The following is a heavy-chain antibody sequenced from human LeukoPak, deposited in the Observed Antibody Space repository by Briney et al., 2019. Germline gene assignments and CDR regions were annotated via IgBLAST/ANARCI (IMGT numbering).Heavy chain of an antibody. Sequence: WGSLRLSCAASGFTFSSYWMSWVRQAPGKGLEWVANIEQDGSETYYVDSVKGRFTISRDNAKNSLYLQMNSLRAEDTAVYYCARDQDTFWFDPWGQGTLVTVSS. D-gene: IGHD5-18*01. CDR3: ARDQDTFWFDP. CDR2: IEQDGSET. V-gene: IGHV3-7*04. J-gene: IGHJ5*02. CDR1: GFTFSSYW.